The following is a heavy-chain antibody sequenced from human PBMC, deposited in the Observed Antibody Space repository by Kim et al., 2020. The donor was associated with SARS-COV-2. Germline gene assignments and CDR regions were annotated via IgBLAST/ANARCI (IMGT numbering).Heavy chain of an antibody. V-gene: IGHV4-59*01. Sequence: SETLSLTCTVSGGSISSYYWSWIRQPPGKGLEWIGYIYYSGSTNYNPSLKSRVTISVDTSKNQFSLKLSSVTAADTAVYYCARGGTVVAATNDAFDIWGQGTMCTASS. CDR2: IYYSGST. D-gene: IGHD2-15*01. J-gene: IGHJ3*02. CDR1: GGSISSYY. CDR3: ARGGTVVAATNDAFDI.